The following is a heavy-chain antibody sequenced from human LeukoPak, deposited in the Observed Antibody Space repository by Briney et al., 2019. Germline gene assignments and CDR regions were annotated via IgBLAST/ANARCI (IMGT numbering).Heavy chain of an antibody. J-gene: IGHJ6*03. Sequence: PSETLSLTCTVPGGSISSSSYYWGWIRQPPGKGLEWIGSTYYSGSTYYNPSLKSRVTISVDTSKNQFSLKLSSVTAADTAVYYCAGSSGYYYYYYYMDVWGKGTTVTLSS. CDR1: GGSISSSSYY. CDR2: TYYSGST. V-gene: IGHV4-39*01. CDR3: AGSSGYYYYYYYMDV. D-gene: IGHD3-22*01.